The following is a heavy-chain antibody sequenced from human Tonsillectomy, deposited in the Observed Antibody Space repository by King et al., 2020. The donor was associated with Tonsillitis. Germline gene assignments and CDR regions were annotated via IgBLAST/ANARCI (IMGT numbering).Heavy chain of an antibody. J-gene: IGHJ4*02. CDR2: ISGSGGST. CDR3: ASLMYTWNYAAWSGFDY. V-gene: IGHV3-23*04. Sequence: VQLVESGGGLVQPGGSLRLSCAASGFTFNTYAMSWVRHSPGKGLEWVSAISGSGGSTYYADSVKGRFTISRDNSKNTLYVQMNSLRADDTAVYYCASLMYTWNYAAWSGFDYWGQGTLVTVSS. CDR1: GFTFNTYA. D-gene: IGHD1-7*01.